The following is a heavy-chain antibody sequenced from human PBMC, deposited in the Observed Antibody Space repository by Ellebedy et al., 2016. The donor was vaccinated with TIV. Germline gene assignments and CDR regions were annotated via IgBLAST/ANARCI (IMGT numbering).Heavy chain of an antibody. Sequence: ASVKVSCXASGGTFSSYAISWVRQAPGQGLEWMGGIIPIFGTANYAQKFQGRVTITADESTSTAYMELSSPRSEDTAVYYCARDGYCTNGVCFPLDYWGQGTLVTVSS. J-gene: IGHJ4*02. CDR2: IIPIFGTA. V-gene: IGHV1-69*13. CDR1: GGTFSSYA. D-gene: IGHD2-8*01. CDR3: ARDGYCTNGVCFPLDY.